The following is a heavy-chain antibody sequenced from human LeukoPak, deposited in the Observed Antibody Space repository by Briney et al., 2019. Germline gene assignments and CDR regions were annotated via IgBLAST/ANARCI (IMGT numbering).Heavy chain of an antibody. CDR2: IYSSGST. J-gene: IGHJ4*02. D-gene: IGHD6-6*01. Sequence: PGGSLRLSCAASGFTVSTNYMSWVRQALGKGLEWVSVIYSSGSTYYADSVKGRFTIFRDNSKNTLYLQMYSLRAEDTAVYYCARDGGLAPYSSSTPFDYWGQGTLVTVSS. CDR3: ARDGGLAPYSSSTPFDY. CDR1: GFTVSTNY. V-gene: IGHV3-66*03.